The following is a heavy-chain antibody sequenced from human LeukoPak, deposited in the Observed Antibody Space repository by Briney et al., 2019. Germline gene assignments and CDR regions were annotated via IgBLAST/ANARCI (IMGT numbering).Heavy chain of an antibody. Sequence: GGSLRLSCEASGFTFGGSAMSWVRQAPGKGLEWISDISGAGRETYYADSVKGRFTISRDNSKNTLYLQLNSLGAEDTAVYICAKIDSPRVGWRAPFDYWGQGTLVTVSS. CDR3: AKIDSPRVGWRAPFDY. CDR2: ISGAGRET. J-gene: IGHJ4*02. V-gene: IGHV3-23*01. D-gene: IGHD6-19*01. CDR1: GFTFGGSA.